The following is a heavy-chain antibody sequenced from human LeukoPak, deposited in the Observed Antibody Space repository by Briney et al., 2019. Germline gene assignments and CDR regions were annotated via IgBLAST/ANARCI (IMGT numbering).Heavy chain of an antibody. V-gene: IGHV4-59*01. J-gene: IGHJ4*02. CDR1: GGSISRYY. Sequence: SETLSLTCTVSGGSISRYYWSWIRQPPGKGLEWIGYIYYSGSTNYNPSLKSRVTISVDTSKNQFSLKLSSVTAADTAVYYCARARSGSYTYFDYWGQGTLVTVSS. CDR2: IYYSGST. D-gene: IGHD1-26*01. CDR3: ARARSGSYTYFDY.